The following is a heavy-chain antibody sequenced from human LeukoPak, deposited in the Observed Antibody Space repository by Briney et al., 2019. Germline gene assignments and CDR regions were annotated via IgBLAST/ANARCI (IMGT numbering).Heavy chain of an antibody. CDR2: ISGSGGST. J-gene: IGHJ6*03. V-gene: IGHV3-23*01. D-gene: IGHD2-2*01. CDR1: GFTFGDYA. Sequence: GGSLRLSCTASGFTFGDYAMSWGRQAPGKGLEWVSAISGSGGSTYYADSVKGRVTISRDNAKTSLYLQMNSLRAEDTAVYYCARDCSSTSCRYYYYYYMDVWGKGTTVTVSS. CDR3: ARDCSSTSCRYYYYYYMDV.